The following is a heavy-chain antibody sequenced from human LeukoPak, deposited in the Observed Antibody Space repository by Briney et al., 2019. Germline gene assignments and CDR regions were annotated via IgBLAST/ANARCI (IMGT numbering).Heavy chain of an antibody. D-gene: IGHD2-21*02. CDR1: GFTFSSYW. CDR3: ARTYCGADCRPYFDY. V-gene: IGHV3-7*01. Sequence: GGSLRLSCAASGFTFSSYWMSWVRQAPGKGLEWVANIKQDGSEKYYVDSVKGRFTISRDNAKNTLYLQMNSLRAEDTAVYYCARTYCGADCRPYFDYWGQGTLVTVSS. CDR2: IKQDGSEK. J-gene: IGHJ4*02.